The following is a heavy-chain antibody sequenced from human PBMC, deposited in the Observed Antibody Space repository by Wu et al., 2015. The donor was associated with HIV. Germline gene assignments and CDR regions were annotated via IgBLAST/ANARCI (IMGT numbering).Heavy chain of an antibody. D-gene: IGHD3-9*01. CDR2: ISAQNGNR. CDR1: GYIFSDFG. V-gene: IGHV1-18*01. CDR3: ARGHYFDASSSPLY. Sequence: VQLVQSAGEVKKPGASVKVACKSSGYIFSDFGIHWVRQAPGEGLEWMGWISAQNGNRKYAQKFQGRVTLTTETSSSTAYMELRSLRYDDTAVYFCARGHYFDASSSPLYWGPGTRVIVSS. J-gene: IGHJ4*02.